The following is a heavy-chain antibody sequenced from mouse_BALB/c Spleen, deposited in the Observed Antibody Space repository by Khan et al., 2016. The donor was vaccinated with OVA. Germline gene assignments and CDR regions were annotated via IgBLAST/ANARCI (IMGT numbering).Heavy chain of an antibody. Sequence: QVQLQQSGAELANPGASVKMSCKASGYTFTSYWIHWVKQRPGQGLKWIGYINPSTGYTEYNQKFKDKATLTTDKSSSTASMQLSSLTSEDSAVYYSTRRGLFGIFVYGGQGTLVTVSA. J-gene: IGHJ3*01. CDR2: INPSTGYT. CDR1: GYTFTSYW. V-gene: IGHV1-7*01. CDR3: TRRGLFGIFVY. D-gene: IGHD1-1*02.